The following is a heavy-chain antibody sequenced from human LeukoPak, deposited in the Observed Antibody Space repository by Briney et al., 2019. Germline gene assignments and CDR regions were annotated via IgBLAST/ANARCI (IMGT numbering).Heavy chain of an antibody. Sequence: GGSLRLSCTASGFTFSSFWMTWVRQAPGKGLEWVSSISSSSNYIYYADSMKGRFTISRDNAENSLYLQMNSLGAEDTAVYYCGRGHWGLDSWGQGTLVSGSS. J-gene: IGHJ4*02. D-gene: IGHD7-27*01. CDR2: ISSSSNYI. CDR3: GRGHWGLDS. V-gene: IGHV3-21*01. CDR1: GFTFSSFW.